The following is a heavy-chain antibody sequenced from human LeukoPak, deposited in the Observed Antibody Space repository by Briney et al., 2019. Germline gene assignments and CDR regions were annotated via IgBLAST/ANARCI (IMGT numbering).Heavy chain of an antibody. CDR1: GFTFSSYS. D-gene: IGHD5-24*01. J-gene: IGHJ4*02. CDR3: ASLGTVSRDGYNSPRGRQRTFDY. Sequence: GGSLRLSCAASGFTFSSYSMNWVRQAPGKGLEWVSSISSSSSYIYYADSVKGRFTISGDNAKNSLYLQMNSLRAEDTAVYYCASLGTVSRDGYNSPRGRQRTFDYWGQGTLVTVSS. CDR2: ISSSSSYI. V-gene: IGHV3-21*01.